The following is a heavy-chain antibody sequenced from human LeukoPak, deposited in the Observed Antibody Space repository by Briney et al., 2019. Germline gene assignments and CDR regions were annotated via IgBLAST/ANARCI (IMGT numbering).Heavy chain of an antibody. CDR2: FDPEDGET. V-gene: IGHV1-24*01. D-gene: IGHD3-22*01. CDR3: ATEGARGGDYYDSSGYYENY. CDR1: GYTLTELS. Sequence: ASVKVSCKVSGYTLTELSMHWVRQAPGKGLEWMGGFDPEDGETIYAQKFQGRVTMTEDTSTDTAYMELSSLTSEDTAVYYCATEGARGGDYYDSSGYYENYWGQGTLVTVSS. J-gene: IGHJ4*02.